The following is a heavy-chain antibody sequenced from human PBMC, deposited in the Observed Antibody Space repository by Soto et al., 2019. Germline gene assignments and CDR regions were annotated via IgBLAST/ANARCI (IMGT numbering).Heavy chain of an antibody. Sequence: QLQLQESGPGLVKPSETLSLTCTVSGDSISSSNFYWGWIRQPPGKGLEWIGSIYYSGSTYYNPSLKSRVTISVDTSKNQFSLKLSSVTAADTAVYYCASTQWLGRIDYWGQGTLVTVSS. CDR3: ASTQWLGRIDY. D-gene: IGHD6-19*01. CDR1: GDSISSSNFY. V-gene: IGHV4-39*01. J-gene: IGHJ4*02. CDR2: IYYSGST.